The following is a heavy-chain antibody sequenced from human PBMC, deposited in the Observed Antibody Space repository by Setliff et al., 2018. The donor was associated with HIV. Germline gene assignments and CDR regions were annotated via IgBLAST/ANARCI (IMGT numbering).Heavy chain of an antibody. V-gene: IGHV3-7*01. Sequence: PGGSLRLSCTGSGLIFNSYWMSWVRQAPGKGLEWVANIKPDGREKNYVDSVKGRFTISRDNAKNSLFLQMNSLRAEDTAVYYCTRDGAVGGGYLDYWGQGILVTVSS. CDR2: IKPDGREK. J-gene: IGHJ4*02. CDR3: TRDGAVGGGYLDY. D-gene: IGHD6-19*01. CDR1: GLIFNSYW.